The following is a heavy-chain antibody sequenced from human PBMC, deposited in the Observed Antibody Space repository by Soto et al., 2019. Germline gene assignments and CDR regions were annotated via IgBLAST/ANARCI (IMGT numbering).Heavy chain of an antibody. Sequence: SETLSLTCTVSGGSISSSSYYWGWIRQPPGKGLEWIGSIYYSGSTYYNPSLKSRVTISVDTSKNQFSLKLSSVTAADTAVYYCARHRVAVFDPREIDYWGQGTLVTVSS. J-gene: IGHJ4*02. D-gene: IGHD6-19*01. CDR2: IYYSGST. CDR3: ARHRVAVFDPREIDY. CDR1: GGSISSSSYY. V-gene: IGHV4-39*01.